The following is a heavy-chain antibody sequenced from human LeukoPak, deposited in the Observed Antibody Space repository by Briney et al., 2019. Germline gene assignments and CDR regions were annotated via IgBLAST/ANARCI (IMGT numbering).Heavy chain of an antibody. V-gene: IGHV1-18*01. CDR2: ISAYNGNT. J-gene: IGHJ3*02. D-gene: IGHD2-2*02. CDR1: GYTFTSYG. CDR3: ARGGYRSSTSCYNAFDI. Sequence: ASVKVSCKASGYTFTSYGISWVRQAPGQGLEWMGWISAYNGNTNYAQKLQGRVTMTTDTSTSTAYMELRSLRSDDTAVYYCARGGYRSSTSCYNAFDIWGQGTMVTVSS.